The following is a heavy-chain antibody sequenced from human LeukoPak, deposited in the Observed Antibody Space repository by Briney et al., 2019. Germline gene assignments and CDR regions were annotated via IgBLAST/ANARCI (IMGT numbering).Heavy chain of an antibody. CDR1: GYTFTDYY. J-gene: IGHJ4*02. D-gene: IGHD6-13*01. V-gene: IGHV1-2*06. CDR3: AKREHGGAGYGTFDY. CDR2: INPNSGGT. Sequence: ASVKVSCKASGYTFTDYYMHWVRQAPGQGLEWMGRINPNSGGTNYAQKFQGRVTMTRDTSISTAYMELSRLRSDDTAVYYCAKREHGGAGYGTFDYWGQGTLVTVSS.